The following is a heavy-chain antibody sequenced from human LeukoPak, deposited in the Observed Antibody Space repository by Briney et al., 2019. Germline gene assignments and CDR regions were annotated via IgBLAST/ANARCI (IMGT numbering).Heavy chain of an antibody. CDR1: GGSISSSNW. Sequence: SETLSLTCAVSGGSISSSNWWSWVRQPPGKGLEWIGEIYHSGSTNYNPSLKSRVTISVDTSKNQFSLKLSSVTAADTAVYYCARATTVTTFDYRGQGTLVTVSS. J-gene: IGHJ4*02. D-gene: IGHD4-11*01. CDR2: IYHSGST. CDR3: ARATTVTTFDY. V-gene: IGHV4-4*02.